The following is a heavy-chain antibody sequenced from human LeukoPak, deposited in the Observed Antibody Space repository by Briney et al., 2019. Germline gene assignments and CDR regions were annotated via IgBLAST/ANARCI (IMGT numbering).Heavy chain of an antibody. CDR3: AKDYCRDGNCPFPFLGS. CDR1: GFTLTNHG. CDR2: ITGTGGK. J-gene: IGHJ4*02. D-gene: IGHD2-15*01. V-gene: IGHV3-23*01. Sequence: GGSLRLSCAVSGFTLTNHGVSWVRQAPGKGLEWVSIITGTGGKYYGDSVKGRFVPSRDNSKNTVYMQMSSLRAEDTATYYCAKDYCRDGNCPFPFLGSWGQGTQVTVSS.